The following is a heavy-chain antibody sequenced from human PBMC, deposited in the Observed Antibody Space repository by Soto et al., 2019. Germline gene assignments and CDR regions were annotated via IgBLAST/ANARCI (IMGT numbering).Heavy chain of an antibody. D-gene: IGHD2-15*01. CDR2: IYPGDSDT. Sequence: PGESLKISCKGSGYRFSTYWIAWVRQLPGKGLEWMGIIYPGDSDTRYSPSFQGQVTISADKSISTAYLQWSSLKASDTAMYYCARRIERYSMDVWGQGTTVTVSS. CDR3: ARRIERYSMDV. J-gene: IGHJ6*02. V-gene: IGHV5-51*01. CDR1: GYRFSTYW.